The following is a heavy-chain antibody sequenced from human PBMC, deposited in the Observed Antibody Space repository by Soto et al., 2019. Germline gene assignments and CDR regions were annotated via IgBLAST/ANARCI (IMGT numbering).Heavy chain of an antibody. D-gene: IGHD3-10*01. CDR3: ARGSYGSGSYYNRGYYYYGMDV. V-gene: IGHV4-59*12. CDR2: IYYSGST. CDR1: GGSISSYY. J-gene: IGHJ6*02. Sequence: PSETLSLTCTVSGGSISSYYWSWIRQPPGKGLEWIGYIYYSGSTNYNPSLKSRVTISVDTSKNQFSLKLSSVTAADTAVYYCARGSYGSGSYYNRGYYYYGMDVWGQGTTVTVSS.